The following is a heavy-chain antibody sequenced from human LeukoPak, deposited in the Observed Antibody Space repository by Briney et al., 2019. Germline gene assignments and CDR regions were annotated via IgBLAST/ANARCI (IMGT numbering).Heavy chain of an antibody. CDR2: IYHSGST. J-gene: IGHJ4*02. D-gene: IGHD4-17*01. CDR3: ASATVTPPSFDY. CDR1: GGSISDYF. V-gene: IGHV4-30-2*01. Sequence: PSETLSLTCTVSGGSISDYFWSWIRQPPGKGLEWIGYIYHSGSTFYNPSLKSRVTISVDKSKNQFSLKLSSVTAADTAVYYCASATVTPPSFDYWGQGSLVTVSS.